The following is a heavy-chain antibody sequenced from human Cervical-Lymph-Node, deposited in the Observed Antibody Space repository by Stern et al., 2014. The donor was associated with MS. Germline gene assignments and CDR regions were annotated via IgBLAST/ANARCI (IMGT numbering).Heavy chain of an antibody. CDR2: ISSSGDTI. Sequence: DQLVESGGGLVKPGGSLRLSCAASGFTFSDYFMTWVRQAPGKGLEWLPFISSSGDTIKYADSVRGRFTISRDNAKNALYLQMNSLRAEDTAVYYCVRGLGSYEDSWGQGTLVTVSS. J-gene: IGHJ4*02. CDR3: VRGLGSYEDS. V-gene: IGHV3-11*01. CDR1: GFTFSDYF. D-gene: IGHD3-10*01.